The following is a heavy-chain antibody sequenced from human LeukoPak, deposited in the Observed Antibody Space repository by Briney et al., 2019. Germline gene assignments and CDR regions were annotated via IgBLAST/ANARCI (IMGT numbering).Heavy chain of an antibody. CDR1: GYTFTSYG. CDR2: ISAYNGNT. Sequence: ASVKVSCKASGYTFTSYGISWVRQAPGQGLEWMGWISAYNGNTNYAQKLQGRVTMTTDTSTSTAYMELRSLRSDDTAVYYCARIMVRGVKGYYMDVWGKGTTVTVSS. J-gene: IGHJ6*03. D-gene: IGHD3-10*01. V-gene: IGHV1-18*01. CDR3: ARIMVRGVKGYYMDV.